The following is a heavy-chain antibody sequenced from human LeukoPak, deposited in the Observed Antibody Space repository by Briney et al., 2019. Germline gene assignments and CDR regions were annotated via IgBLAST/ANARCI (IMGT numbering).Heavy chain of an antibody. Sequence: SETLSLTCPVSGVSISSYYWSWIRQPPGKGLEWIGYIYYSGTTNYNPSLKSRVTISVDKSKNQFSLKLSSVTAADTALYYCARDRVMATIGALGYWGQGTLVTVSS. V-gene: IGHV4-59*01. CDR2: IYYSGTT. CDR3: ARDRVMATIGALGY. D-gene: IGHD5-24*01. CDR1: GVSISSYY. J-gene: IGHJ4*02.